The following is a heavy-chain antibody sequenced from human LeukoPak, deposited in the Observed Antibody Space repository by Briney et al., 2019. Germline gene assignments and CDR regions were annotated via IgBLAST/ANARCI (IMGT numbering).Heavy chain of an antibody. D-gene: IGHD6-13*01. CDR3: ARVVGLTGYSSTWYSGYYYYMDV. V-gene: IGHV1-69*06. Sequence: SVKVSCKTSGGTFSTYAITWVRQTPGQGLEWMGGIIPMFGTANYAQKFQDRVTITADKSTSTAYMELSSLRSEDTAVYYCARVVGLTGYSSTWYSGYYYYMDVWGKGTTVTVSS. J-gene: IGHJ6*03. CDR1: GGTFSTYA. CDR2: IIPMFGTA.